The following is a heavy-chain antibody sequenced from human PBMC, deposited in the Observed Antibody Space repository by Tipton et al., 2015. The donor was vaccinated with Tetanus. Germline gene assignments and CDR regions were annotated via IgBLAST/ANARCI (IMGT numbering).Heavy chain of an antibody. CDR2: VYYTGDT. CDR1: GDSVSGYY. V-gene: IGHV4-59*02. Sequence: GLVKPSGTLSLTCTVSGDSVSGYYWSWIRQPPGKGLEWVGYVYYTGDTNYNPSLKSRVTISMDRSENQISLKMTSVTAADTAVYYCAGVTAQRTELYFEHWGQGTQVTVSS. CDR3: AGVTAQRTELYFEH. J-gene: IGHJ1*01. D-gene: IGHD2-8*02.